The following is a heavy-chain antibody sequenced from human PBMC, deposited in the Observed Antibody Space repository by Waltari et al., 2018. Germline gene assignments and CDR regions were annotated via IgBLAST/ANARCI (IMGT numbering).Heavy chain of an antibody. CDR3: ARGRPHSGSYRNYYGMDV. D-gene: IGHD1-26*01. Sequence: EVQLVESGGGLVKPGGSLRLSCPASGFTLSPSSMHWVRRGPGKGLRCGWCMTSITVLTNYAGPGKGRITSATDDANNSRYLQMNTLRADDTAIYYCARGRPHSGSYRNYYGMDVWGQGTPVTVSS. V-gene: IGHV3-21*02. J-gene: IGHJ6*02. CDR1: GFTLSPSS. CDR2: MTSITVLT.